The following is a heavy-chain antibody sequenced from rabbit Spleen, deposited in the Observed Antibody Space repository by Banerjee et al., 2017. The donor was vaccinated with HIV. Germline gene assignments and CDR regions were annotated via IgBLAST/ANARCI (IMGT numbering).Heavy chain of an antibody. D-gene: IGHD8-1*01. V-gene: IGHV1S40*01. CDR1: GFSFSSSYC. Sequence: QSLEESGGDLVKPGASLTLTCTASGFSFSSSYCVCWVRQAPGKGLEWISCIAAGSSGFTYSATWAKGRFTCSKTSSTTVTLQMTSLTVADTATYFCARDTGSSFSSYGMDLWGPGTLVTVS. CDR3: ARDTGSSFSSYGMDL. CDR2: IAAGSSGFT. J-gene: IGHJ6*01.